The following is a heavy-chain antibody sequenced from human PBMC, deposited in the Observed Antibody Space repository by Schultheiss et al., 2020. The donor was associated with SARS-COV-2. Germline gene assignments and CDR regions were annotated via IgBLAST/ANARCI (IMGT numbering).Heavy chain of an antibody. CDR3: ASGPHVDTAMPFDY. CDR2: IKQDGSEK. J-gene: IGHJ4*02. V-gene: IGHV3-7*01. Sequence: GGSLRLSCAASGFTFSSYWMSWVRQAPGKGLEWVANIKQDGSEKYYVDSVKGRFTISRDNAKNSLYLQMNSLRAEDTAVYYCASGPHVDTAMPFDYWGQGTLVTVSS. D-gene: IGHD5-18*01. CDR1: GFTFSSYW.